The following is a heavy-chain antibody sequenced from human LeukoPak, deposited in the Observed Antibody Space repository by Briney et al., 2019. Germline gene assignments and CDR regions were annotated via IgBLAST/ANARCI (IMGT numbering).Heavy chain of an antibody. CDR2: IYYSGST. V-gene: IGHV4-59*01. J-gene: IGHJ4*02. Sequence: SETLSLTCTVSGGSISTYYWSWIRQPPGKGLEWIGYIYYSGSTNYNPSLKSRVTISVDTSKNQFSLNLTSLTAADTAVYYCAKGGKGFPLGLRFDSWGQGTLVRVSS. CDR1: GGSISTYY. CDR3: AKGGKGFPLGLRFDS. D-gene: IGHD2-21*01.